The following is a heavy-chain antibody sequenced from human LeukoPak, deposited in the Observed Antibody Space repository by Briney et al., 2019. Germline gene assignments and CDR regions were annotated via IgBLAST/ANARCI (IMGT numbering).Heavy chain of an antibody. V-gene: IGHV1-2*02. CDR3: ARDLPVYGSGSRNPMYYYYGMDV. D-gene: IGHD3-10*01. CDR1: GYTFTGYY. CDR2: INPNSGGT. Sequence: ASVKVSCKASGYTFTGYYMHWVRQAPGQGLEWMGWINPNSGGTNYAQKFQGRVTMTRDTSISTAYMELCRLRSDDTAVYYCARDLPVYGSGSRNPMYYYYGMDVWGQGTTVTVSS. J-gene: IGHJ6*02.